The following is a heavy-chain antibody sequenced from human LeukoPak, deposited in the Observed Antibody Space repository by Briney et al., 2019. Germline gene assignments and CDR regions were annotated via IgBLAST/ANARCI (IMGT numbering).Heavy chain of an antibody. CDR3: ARGDCSGGSCYTS. CDR2: INADNGNT. Sequence: ASVKVSCKASGGTFSSYAVSWVRLTPGQGLEWLGWINADNGNTKYSQEFQGRVTITRDTSASTAYMELSSLRSEDMAVYYCARGDCSGGSCYTSWGQGTLVTVSS. CDR1: GGTFSSYA. D-gene: IGHD2-15*01. V-gene: IGHV1-3*03. J-gene: IGHJ5*02.